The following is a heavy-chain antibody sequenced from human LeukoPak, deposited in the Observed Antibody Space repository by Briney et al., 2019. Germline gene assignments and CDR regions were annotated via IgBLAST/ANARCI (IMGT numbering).Heavy chain of an antibody. D-gene: IGHD6-19*01. CDR3: ARVGYSSGWSHFDL. Sequence: SETPSLTCTVSGGSISSYYWSWIRQPAGKGLEWIGRIYTSGRTNYNPSLKNRVTISVDTSKNQFSLKLSSVTAADTAVYYCARVGYSSGWSHFDLWGRGTLVTVSS. CDR1: GGSISSYY. V-gene: IGHV4-4*07. J-gene: IGHJ2*01. CDR2: IYTSGRT.